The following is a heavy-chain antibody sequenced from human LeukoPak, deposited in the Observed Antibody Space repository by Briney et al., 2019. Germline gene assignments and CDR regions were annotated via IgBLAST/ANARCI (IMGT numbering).Heavy chain of an antibody. CDR2: IYYSGST. CDR1: GGSISSSSYY. CDR3: ARRYSSGWYNY. Sequence: SETLSLTCTVSGGSISSSSYYWGWIRQPPGKGLEWIGSIYYSGSTYYNPSLKSRVTISVDTSKNQFSLKLSSVTAADTAVYYCARRYSSGWYNYWGLGTLVTVSS. V-gene: IGHV4-39*01. D-gene: IGHD6-19*01. J-gene: IGHJ4*02.